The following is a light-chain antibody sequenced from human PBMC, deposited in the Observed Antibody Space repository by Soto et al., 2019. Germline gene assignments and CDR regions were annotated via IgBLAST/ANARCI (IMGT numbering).Light chain of an antibody. V-gene: IGKV1-27*01. J-gene: IGKJ5*01. CDR1: QGIRNF. CDR2: AAS. Sequence: DLQMTQSPSSLSASVGDRVTITCRASQGIRNFLAWYQQKPGKVPKLLISAASTLESGVPSRFSGSGSGTDFTLTIPSLQPEDVATYYCQKYSSVITFGQGTRLEIK. CDR3: QKYSSVIT.